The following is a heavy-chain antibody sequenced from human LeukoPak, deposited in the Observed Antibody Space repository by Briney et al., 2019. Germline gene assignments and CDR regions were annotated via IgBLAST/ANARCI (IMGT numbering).Heavy chain of an antibody. D-gene: IGHD2-2*01. Sequence: GGSLRLSCAASGFTFSSYSMNWVRQAPGKGLEWVSSISSSSSYIYYADSVKGRFTISRDNAKNSLYLQMNSLRAEDTAVYYCAKSWGYCSSTSCPRSSAFDIWGQGTMVTVSS. CDR2: ISSSSSYI. CDR1: GFTFSSYS. J-gene: IGHJ3*02. CDR3: AKSWGYCSSTSCPRSSAFDI. V-gene: IGHV3-21*01.